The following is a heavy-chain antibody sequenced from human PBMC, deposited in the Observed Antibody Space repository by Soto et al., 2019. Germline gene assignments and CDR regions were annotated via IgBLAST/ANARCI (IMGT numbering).Heavy chain of an antibody. Sequence: GGSLRLSCAASGSSFSSHSMNWVRQAPGKGLEWVSYISTSSSTIYYADSVKGRFTISRDNAENSLYLQMNSLRAEDTAVYYCARGYDFWSGYFIRPTFDYWGQGTLVTVSS. CDR1: GSSFSSHS. J-gene: IGHJ4*02. CDR3: ARGYDFWSGYFIRPTFDY. D-gene: IGHD3-3*01. V-gene: IGHV3-48*01. CDR2: ISTSSSTI.